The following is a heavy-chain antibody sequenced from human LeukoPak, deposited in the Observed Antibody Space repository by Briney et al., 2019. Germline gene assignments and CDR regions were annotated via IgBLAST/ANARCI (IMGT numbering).Heavy chain of an antibody. CDR3: ARGTTVKGYFDY. CDR2: INHSGST. CDR1: GGSFSGYY. D-gene: IGHD4-17*01. V-gene: IGHV4-34*01. J-gene: IGHJ4*02. Sequence: SETLSLTCAVYGGSFSGYYWSWIRQPPGKGLEWIGEINHSGSTNYNPSLKSRVTISVDTSKNQFSLKLSSVTAADTAVYYCARGTTVKGYFDYWGQGTLATVSS.